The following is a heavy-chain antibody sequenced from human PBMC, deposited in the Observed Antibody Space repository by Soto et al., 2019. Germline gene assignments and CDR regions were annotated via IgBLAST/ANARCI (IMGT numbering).Heavy chain of an antibody. D-gene: IGHD3-16*01. CDR1: GFTFSSYA. CDR3: ARQMGHYDYVWGSYAFDI. V-gene: IGHV3-64*01. J-gene: IGHJ3*02. Sequence: EVQLVESGGGLVQPGGSLRLSCAASGFTFSSYAMHWVRQAPGKGLEYVSAISSNGGGTYYAYSVKGRFTISRDNSKNTLYPQMGSLRAEDMAVYYCARQMGHYDYVWGSYAFDIWGQGTMVTVSS. CDR2: ISSNGGGT.